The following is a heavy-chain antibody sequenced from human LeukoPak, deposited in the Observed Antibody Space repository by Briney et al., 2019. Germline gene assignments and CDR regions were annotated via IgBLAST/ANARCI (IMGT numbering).Heavy chain of an antibody. CDR2: INHSGST. Sequence: PSETLSLTCAVYGGSFSGYYWSWIRQPPGKGLEWIGEINHSGSTNYNPSLKSRVTISVDTSKNQFSLKLSSVTAADTAVYYCARDDEGGYSYGYSLVGHYWGQGTLVTVSS. V-gene: IGHV4-34*01. CDR3: ARDDEGGYSYGYSLVGHY. CDR1: GGSFSGYY. J-gene: IGHJ4*02. D-gene: IGHD5-18*01.